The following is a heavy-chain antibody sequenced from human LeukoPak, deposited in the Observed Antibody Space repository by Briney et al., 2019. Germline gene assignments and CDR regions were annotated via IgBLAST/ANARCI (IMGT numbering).Heavy chain of an antibody. J-gene: IGHJ4*02. CDR3: AKDLVGYSSSSFSDY. CDR1: GFTFSSYG. D-gene: IGHD6-6*01. CDR2: ISYDGSNK. Sequence: GGSLRLSCAASGFTFSSYGMHWVRQAPGKGLEWVAVISYDGSNKYYADSVKGRFTISRDNSKNTLYLQMNSLRAEDTAVYYCAKDLVGYSSSSFSDYWGQGTLVTVSS. V-gene: IGHV3-30*18.